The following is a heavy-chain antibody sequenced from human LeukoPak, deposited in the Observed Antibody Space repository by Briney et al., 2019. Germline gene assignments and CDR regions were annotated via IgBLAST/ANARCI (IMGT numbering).Heavy chain of an antibody. CDR1: GGTFSSYA. Sequence: GASVKVSCKASGGTFSSYAISWVRQAPGQGLEWMGGIIPIFGTANYAQKFQGRVTITADESTSTAYMELSSLRSEDTAVYYCARESGEYSSWPPRRGYYYYYMDVWGKGTTVTVSS. D-gene: IGHD6-6*01. J-gene: IGHJ6*03. V-gene: IGHV1-69*13. CDR3: ARESGEYSSWPPRRGYYYYYMDV. CDR2: IIPIFGTA.